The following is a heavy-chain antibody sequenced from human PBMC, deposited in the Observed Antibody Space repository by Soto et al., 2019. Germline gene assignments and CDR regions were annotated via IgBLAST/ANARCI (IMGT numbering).Heavy chain of an antibody. D-gene: IGHD2-21*02. CDR2: MNPNSGNT. J-gene: IGHJ4*02. CDR1: GYTFTSYD. CDR3: ARAHGNCALAY. V-gene: IGHV1-8*01. Sequence: QVQLVQSGAEVKKPGASVKVSCKASGYTFTSYDINWVRQATGQGLEWMGWMNPNSGNTVYAQKFQGRVPMTRNTARSTAYMELSSLRSADAAVYYCARAHGNCALAYWGQGTLVTVSS.